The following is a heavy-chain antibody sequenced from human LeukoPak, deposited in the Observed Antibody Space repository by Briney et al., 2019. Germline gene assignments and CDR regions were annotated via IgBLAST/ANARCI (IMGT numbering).Heavy chain of an antibody. CDR2: ISSRSSYI. Sequence: GGSLRLSCAASGFTFSSHGMNWVRQAPGKGLEWVSSISSRSSYIYYGDSVKGRFTISRDNAKSSLYLQMNSLRAEDTAVYYCARGRYCSGGSCYSSSPPEYYYYMDVWGKGTTVTVSS. CDR1: GFTFSSHG. D-gene: IGHD2-15*01. CDR3: ARGRYCSGGSCYSSSPPEYYYYMDV. J-gene: IGHJ6*03. V-gene: IGHV3-21*01.